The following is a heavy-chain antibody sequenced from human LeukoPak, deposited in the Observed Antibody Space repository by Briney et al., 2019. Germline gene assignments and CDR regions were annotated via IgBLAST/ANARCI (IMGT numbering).Heavy chain of an antibody. D-gene: IGHD6-19*01. Sequence: PGRSLRLSCAASGFTFSSYGMHWVRQAPGQGLEWVAVIWYDGSNKYYADSVKGRFTISRDNSKNTLYLQMNSLRAEDTAVYYCAREYIAVAGYFDYWGQGTLVTVSS. V-gene: IGHV3-33*01. CDR1: GFTFSSYG. CDR2: IWYDGSNK. CDR3: AREYIAVAGYFDY. J-gene: IGHJ4*02.